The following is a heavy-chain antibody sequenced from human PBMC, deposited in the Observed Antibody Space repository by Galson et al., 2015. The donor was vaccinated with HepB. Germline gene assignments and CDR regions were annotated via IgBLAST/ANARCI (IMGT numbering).Heavy chain of an antibody. V-gene: IGHV3-33*08. CDR3: ARSVYRLPPPVRFGMDV. CDR1: RFTFSRYG. CDR2: IWYDGNNK. J-gene: IGHJ6*02. Sequence: SLRLSCAATRFTFSRYGMHWVRQAPGKGLEWVAFIWYDGNNKYYADSVKGRFTISRDNSKNTLYLQMNSLRVADTAVYYCARSVYRLPPPVRFGMDVWGPGTTFTVSS. D-gene: IGHD2-2*01.